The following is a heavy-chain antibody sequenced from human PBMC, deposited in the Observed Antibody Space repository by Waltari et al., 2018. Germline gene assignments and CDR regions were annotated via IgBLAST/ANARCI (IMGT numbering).Heavy chain of an antibody. D-gene: IGHD3-22*01. CDR2: IDQNEHT. CDR1: GGSFSGYY. V-gene: IGHV4-34*01. J-gene: IGHJ4*02. CDR3: ASTPLFYYDTSGYSF. Sequence: QVYLQQWGAGLLKPSETPSLPCAVHGGSFSGYYWSWVRQPPGKGLEWIGHIDQNEHTTYNPSLKDRLTISVDRSQKTFTLTLTSVTAADTGVYFCASTPLFYYDTSGYSFWGQGTLVTVSS.